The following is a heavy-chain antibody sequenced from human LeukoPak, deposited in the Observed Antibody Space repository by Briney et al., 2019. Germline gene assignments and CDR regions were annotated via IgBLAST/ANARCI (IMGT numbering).Heavy chain of an antibody. V-gene: IGHV1-69*13. D-gene: IGHD1-26*01. CDR2: IIPIFGTA. CDR1: GGTFSSYA. Sequence: GASVKVSCKASGGTFSSYAISWVRQAPGQRLEWMGGIIPIFGTANYALKFQGRVTITADESTSTAYMELSSLRSEDTAVYYCARVGMLSGSYYVYYYYMDVWGKGTTVTVSS. CDR3: ARVGMLSGSYYVYYYYMDV. J-gene: IGHJ6*03.